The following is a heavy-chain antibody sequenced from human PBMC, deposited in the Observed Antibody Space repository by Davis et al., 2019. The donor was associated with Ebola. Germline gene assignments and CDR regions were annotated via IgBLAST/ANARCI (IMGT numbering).Heavy chain of an antibody. V-gene: IGHV3-74*01. CDR1: GLTFSDNW. CDR2: NNRDGTTK. J-gene: IGHJ4*02. Sequence: GESLKISCRVSGLTFSDNWKTWVRQVPGKGLVWVSSNNRDGTTKTYADSVKGRFTVSKDNAKSTLYLQMNSLRVEDTAVYYCASYVVGWGRGTLVTVSS. CDR3: ASYVVG. D-gene: IGHD2-15*01.